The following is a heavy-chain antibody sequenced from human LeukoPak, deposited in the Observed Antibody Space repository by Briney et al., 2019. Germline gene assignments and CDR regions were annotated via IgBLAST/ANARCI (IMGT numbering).Heavy chain of an antibody. CDR1: GGTFGSYA. V-gene: IGHV1-3*01. CDR3: ARVGAAAAGDY. Sequence: ASVKVSCKASGGTFGSYAISWVRQAPGQRLEWMGWINAGNGNTKYSQKFQGRVTITRDTSASTAYMELCSLRSEDTAVYYCARVGAAAAGDYWGQGTLVTVSS. J-gene: IGHJ4*02. D-gene: IGHD6-13*01. CDR2: INAGNGNT.